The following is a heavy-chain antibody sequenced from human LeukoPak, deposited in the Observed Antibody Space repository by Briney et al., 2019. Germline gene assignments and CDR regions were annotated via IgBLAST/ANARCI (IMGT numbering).Heavy chain of an antibody. CDR1: GGSFSGYY. J-gene: IGHJ5*02. V-gene: IGHV4-59*01. CDR3: ARGRQDSSGWYMDWFDP. D-gene: IGHD6-19*01. Sequence: ASETLSLTCAVYGGSFSGYYWSWIRQPPGKGLEWIGYIYYSGSTNYNPSLKSRVTISVDTSKNQFSLKLSSVTAADTAVYYCARGRQDSSGWYMDWFDPWGQGTLVTVSS. CDR2: IYYSGST.